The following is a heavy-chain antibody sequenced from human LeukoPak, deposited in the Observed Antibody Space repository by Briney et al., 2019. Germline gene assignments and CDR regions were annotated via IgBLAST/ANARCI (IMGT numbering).Heavy chain of an antibody. V-gene: IGHV3-33*01. CDR1: GFILNDYG. J-gene: IGHJ6*02. CDR3: ARGRHCVNGVCHSPPGMDV. D-gene: IGHD2-8*01. Sequence: PGGSLRLSCAASGFILNDYGMHWVRQAPGKGLEWVADIWFDKNQHFADSVKGRFAISRDNSKNTVYLQLNSLRPEDTAVYYCARGRHCVNGVCHSPPGMDVWGQGTTVTVSS. CDR2: IWFDKNQ.